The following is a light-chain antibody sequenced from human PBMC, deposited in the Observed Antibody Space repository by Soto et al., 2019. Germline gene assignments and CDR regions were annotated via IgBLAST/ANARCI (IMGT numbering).Light chain of an antibody. CDR1: SSDVGGYNY. Sequence: QSVLTQPASVSGSPGQWITISCTGTSSDVGGYNYVSWYQQHPGKAPKLMIYDVSNRPSGVSNRFSGSKSGNTACLTISGLQAEDEADYYCSSYTSSSTLYVFGTGTKLTLL. CDR2: DVS. V-gene: IGLV2-14*01. J-gene: IGLJ1*01. CDR3: SSYTSSSTLYV.